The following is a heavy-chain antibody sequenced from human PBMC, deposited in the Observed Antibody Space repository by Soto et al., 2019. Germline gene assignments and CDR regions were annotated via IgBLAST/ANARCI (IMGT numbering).Heavy chain of an antibody. J-gene: IGHJ4*02. CDR1: GFTFSSYG. V-gene: IGHV3-33*01. CDR2: IWYDGSNK. Sequence: PGGSLRLSCAASGFTFSSYGMHWVRQAPGKGLEWVAVIWYDGSNKYYADSVKGRFTISRDNSKNTLYLQMNSLRAEDTAVYYRARKDYDILTGYQRALDYWGQGTLVTVSS. CDR3: ARKDYDILTGYQRALDY. D-gene: IGHD3-9*01.